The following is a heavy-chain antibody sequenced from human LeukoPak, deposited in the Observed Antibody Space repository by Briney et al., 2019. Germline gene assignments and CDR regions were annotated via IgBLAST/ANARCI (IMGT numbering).Heavy chain of an antibody. CDR2: ISYDGNNK. CDR1: GFTFRNYG. CDR3: ARRIAGYYGMDV. V-gene: IGHV3-30*19. Sequence: GGSLRLSCGASGFTFRNYGMHWVRQAPGKGLEWVALISYDGNNKYYADSVKGRFTISRDNSKNTLYLQMNSLRTEDTAVYYCARRIAGYYGMDVWGQGTTVTVSS. D-gene: IGHD1-20*01. J-gene: IGHJ6*02.